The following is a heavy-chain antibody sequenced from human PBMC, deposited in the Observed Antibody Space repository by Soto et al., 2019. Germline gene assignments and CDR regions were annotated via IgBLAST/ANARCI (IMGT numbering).Heavy chain of an antibody. V-gene: IGHV3-23*01. CDR1: ECVVIEFG. CDR3: CKTTSFYFDNGALLFP. Sequence: HGGSLRQSCAAAECVVIEFGMTLIRRAPGKGLEWLAAVSGDGKSTYYADSANGRFPISRDNSRNTVSLLLTSLRVDDTALYYCCKTTSFYFDNGALLFPGGHGTLVTVSS. CDR2: VSGDGKST. D-gene: IGHD3-22*01. J-gene: IGHJ5*02.